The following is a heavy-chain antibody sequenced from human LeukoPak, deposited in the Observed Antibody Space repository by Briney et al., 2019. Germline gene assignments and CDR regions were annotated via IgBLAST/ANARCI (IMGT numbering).Heavy chain of an antibody. D-gene: IGHD1-26*01. V-gene: IGHV1-8*01. CDR2: MNPNSGNT. CDR1: GYTFTSYD. CDR3: ARVWRRSGSYPLDAFDI. J-gene: IGHJ3*02. Sequence: GAPVKVSCKASGYTFTSYDINWVRQATGQGLEWMGWMNPNSGNTGYAQKFQGRVTMTRNTSISTAYMELSSLRSEDTAVYYCARVWRRSGSYPLDAFDIWGQGTMVTVSS.